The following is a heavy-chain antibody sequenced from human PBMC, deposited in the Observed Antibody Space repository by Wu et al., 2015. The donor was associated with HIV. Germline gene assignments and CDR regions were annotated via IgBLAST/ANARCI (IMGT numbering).Heavy chain of an antibody. D-gene: IGHD4-23*01. CDR3: ARDGIDYGGYSHNVYYFDY. CDR1: GDTFTISA. V-gene: IGHV1-69*14. CDR2: IISISGTA. Sequence: QVHLVQSGAEVKKPGSSVKVSCKASGDTFTISAISWVRQAPGQGLEWIGRIISISGTANYAQKFQDRVAITADKSTRTAYMELSSLRSEDTAVYYCARDGIDYGGYSHNVYYFDYWGRGNDWSPSPQ. J-gene: IGHJ4*03.